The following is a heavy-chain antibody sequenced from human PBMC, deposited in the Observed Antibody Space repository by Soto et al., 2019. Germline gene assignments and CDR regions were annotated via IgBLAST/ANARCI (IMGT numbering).Heavy chain of an antibody. D-gene: IGHD2-21*02. J-gene: IGHJ4*02. V-gene: IGHV1-46*01. Sequence: ASVKVSCKASGYTFTNYYMHWVRQAPGQGLEWMGMINPRGGRTTYPQKFQGRVTMTTDTSTSTVYMELSSLRSEDTAVYYCARDLDGGNSGSHFDYWGQGTLVTVSS. CDR1: GYTFTNYY. CDR2: INPRGGRT. CDR3: ARDLDGGNSGSHFDY.